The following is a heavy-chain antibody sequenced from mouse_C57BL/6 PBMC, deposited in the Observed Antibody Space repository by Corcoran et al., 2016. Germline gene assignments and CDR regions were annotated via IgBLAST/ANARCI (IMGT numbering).Heavy chain of an antibody. J-gene: IGHJ4*01. V-gene: IGHV3-6*01. D-gene: IGHD2-4*01. Sequence: DVQLQESGPGLVKPSQSLSLTCSVTGYSITSGYYWNWIRQFPGNKLEWMGYISYDGSNNYNPSLKNRISITRDTSKNQFFLKLNSVTTEDTATYYCARDPYYDYDVPWGQGTSVTVSS. CDR3: ARDPYYDYDVP. CDR1: GYSITSGYY. CDR2: ISYDGSN.